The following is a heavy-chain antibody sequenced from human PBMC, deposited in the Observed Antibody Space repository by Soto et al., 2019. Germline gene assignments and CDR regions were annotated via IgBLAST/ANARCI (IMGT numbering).Heavy chain of an antibody. V-gene: IGHV5-51*01. J-gene: IGHJ4*02. D-gene: IGHD2-2*01. CDR2: IYPGDSDT. Sequence: LKISCKGSGYSFITYWIAWVRQMPGKGLEWMGIIYPGDSDTRYSPSFQGQVTISADKSISTAYLQWSSLEASDTAMYYCARPTYCSSTSCSPFDYWGQGTLVSVSS. CDR3: ARPTYCSSTSCSPFDY. CDR1: GYSFITYW.